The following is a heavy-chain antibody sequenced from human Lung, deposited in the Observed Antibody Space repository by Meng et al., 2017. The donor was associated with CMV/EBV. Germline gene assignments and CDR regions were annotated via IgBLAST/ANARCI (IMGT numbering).Heavy chain of an antibody. CDR2: INSDGSST. CDR3: ARDLRTVIAAAGTSADAG. Sequence: GGSXRLXCAASGFTFSSYWMHWVRQAPGKGLVWVSRINSDGSSTSYADSVKGRFTISRDNAKNTLYLQMNSLRAEDTAVYYCARDLRTVIAAAGTSADAGXGQGXLVTVSS. J-gene: IGHJ4*02. V-gene: IGHV3-74*01. D-gene: IGHD6-13*01. CDR1: GFTFSSYW.